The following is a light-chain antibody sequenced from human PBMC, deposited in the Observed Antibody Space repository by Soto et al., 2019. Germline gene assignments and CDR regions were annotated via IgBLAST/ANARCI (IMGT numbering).Light chain of an antibody. J-gene: IGKJ4*01. CDR2: GAS. CDR3: QRYNNWPLT. CDR1: QSVSSNY. V-gene: IGKV3-20*01. Sequence: EIVLTQSPGTLSLSPWERATLSCRASQSVSSNYLAWYQQKPGQVPRLLIYGASSRATGIPDRFSGSRSGTEFTLTTNSLHSEDFAVYYCQRYNNWPLTFGGGTKVESK.